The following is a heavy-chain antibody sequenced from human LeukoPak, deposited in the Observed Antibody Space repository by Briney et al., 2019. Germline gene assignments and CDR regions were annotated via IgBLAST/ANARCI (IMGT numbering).Heavy chain of an antibody. CDR3: AALGGATDFDY. D-gene: IGHD1-26*01. CDR2: INHSGST. V-gene: IGHV4-34*01. J-gene: IGHJ4*02. CDR1: GGSFSGYY. Sequence: PSETLSHTCAVYGGSFSGYYWSWIRQPPGKGLEWIGEINHSGSTNYNPSLKSRVTISVDTSKNQFSLKLSSVTAADTAVYYCAALGGATDFDYWGQGTLVTVSS.